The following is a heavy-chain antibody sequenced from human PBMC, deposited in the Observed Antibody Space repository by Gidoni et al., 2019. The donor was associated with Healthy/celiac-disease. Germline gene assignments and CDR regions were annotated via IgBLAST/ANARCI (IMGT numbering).Heavy chain of an antibody. CDR1: GGSIRSSRYY. CDR2: IYYSGRT. D-gene: IGHD3-22*01. J-gene: IGHJ4*02. V-gene: IGHV4-39*01. CDR3: ARRAKAYYYDSSGYLDY. Sequence: QLQLQESGPGLVKPSETLSLTCPVPGGSIRSSRYYWGWIRQPPGKGLEWIGSIYYSGRTYSNPSLKSRVTISVDTSKNQLSLKLSSVTAADTAVYYCARRAKAYYYDSSGYLDYWGQGTLVTVSS.